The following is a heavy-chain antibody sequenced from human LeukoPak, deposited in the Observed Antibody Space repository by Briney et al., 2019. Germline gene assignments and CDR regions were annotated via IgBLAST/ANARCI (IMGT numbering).Heavy chain of an antibody. CDR3: AKRHSSSWYF. CDR1: GFTFSSYA. Sequence: GGSLRLSCAASGFTFSSYAMSWVRQAPGKGLEWVSAFSVSVGSTYYADSVKGRFTISRDNSKNPLYLQMNSLRAEDTAVYYCAKRHSSSWYFWGQGTLVTVSS. D-gene: IGHD6-13*01. CDR2: FSVSVGST. V-gene: IGHV3-23*01. J-gene: IGHJ4*02.